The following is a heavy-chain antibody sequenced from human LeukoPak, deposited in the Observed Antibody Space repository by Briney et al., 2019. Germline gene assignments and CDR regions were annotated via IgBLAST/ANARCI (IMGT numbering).Heavy chain of an antibody. Sequence: GGSLRLSCAASGFTFRNYYMTWIRQAPGKGLEWVSYISASGDTIYYGDSVRGRFTISRDNAKNSLYLDMNTLKAEDTAVYYCARDPSWEILSYFDYWGQGTLVTVSS. J-gene: IGHJ4*02. CDR3: ARDPSWEILSYFDY. D-gene: IGHD1-26*01. CDR2: ISASGDTI. CDR1: GFTFRNYY. V-gene: IGHV3-11*04.